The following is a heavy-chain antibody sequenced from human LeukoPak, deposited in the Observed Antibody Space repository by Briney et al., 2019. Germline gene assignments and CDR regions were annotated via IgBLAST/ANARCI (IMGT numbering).Heavy chain of an antibody. V-gene: IGHV4-59*01. J-gene: IGHJ4*02. CDR3: ARGDYYDRSGFFDY. CDR1: GGSISTYS. D-gene: IGHD3-22*01. CDR2: INYSGST. Sequence: PSETLSLTCTVSGGSISTYSWSWIRQPPGKALEWIGYINYSGSTDYNTSLKSRVTISIDTSKSLFSLKLNSVTAADTAVYFCARGDYYDRSGFFDYWAREPWSPSP.